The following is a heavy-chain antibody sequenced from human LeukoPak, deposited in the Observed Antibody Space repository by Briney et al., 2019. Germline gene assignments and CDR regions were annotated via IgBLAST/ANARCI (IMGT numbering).Heavy chain of an antibody. D-gene: IGHD1-26*01. Sequence: ASVKVSCKASGYTFTSYDINWVRQATGQGLEWMGWMNPNSGSTGYAQKFQGRVTMTRNTSISTAYMELSSLRSEDTAVYYCARAARRPYSGSYYSAYWGQGTLVTVSS. CDR3: ARAARRPYSGSYYSAY. CDR2: MNPNSGST. CDR1: GYTFTSYD. J-gene: IGHJ4*02. V-gene: IGHV1-8*01.